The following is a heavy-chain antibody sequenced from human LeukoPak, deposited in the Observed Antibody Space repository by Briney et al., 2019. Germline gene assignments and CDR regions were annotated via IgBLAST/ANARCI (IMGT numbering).Heavy chain of an antibody. CDR3: ARPIAAARGLY. J-gene: IGHJ4*02. CDR2: INPNSGGT. D-gene: IGHD6-13*01. CDR1: GYTLTAYY. V-gene: IGHV1-2*06. Sequence: ASVKVSCKASGYTLTAYYLHWVRQAPGQGLEWMGRINPNSGGTNYAQKFQGRVTMTRDTSISTAYMELSRLRSDDTAVYYCARPIAAARGLYWGQGTLVTVSS.